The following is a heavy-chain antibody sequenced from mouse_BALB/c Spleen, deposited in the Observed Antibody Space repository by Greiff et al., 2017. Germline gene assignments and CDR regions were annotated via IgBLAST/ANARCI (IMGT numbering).Heavy chain of an antibody. Sequence: VKLMESGPELVKPGASVKISCKASGYSFTSYYIHWVKQRPGQGLEWIGWIFPGSGNTKYNEKFKGKATLTADTSSSTAYMQLSSLTSEDSAVYYCARWNYGYDEDYWGQGTTLTVSS. CDR2: IFPGSGNT. D-gene: IGHD2-2*01. CDR1: GYSFTSYY. J-gene: IGHJ2*01. V-gene: IGHV1-66*01. CDR3: ARWNYGYDEDY.